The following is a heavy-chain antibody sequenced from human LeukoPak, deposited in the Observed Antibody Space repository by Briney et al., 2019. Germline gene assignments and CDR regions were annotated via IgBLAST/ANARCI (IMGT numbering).Heavy chain of an antibody. Sequence: RASVKVSCKASGYTFTSYYMHWVRQAPGQGLESMGWINPNSGGTSYAQKFQGRVTITRDPSISTAYMDLSRLRSDDTSVYYCTRAYDFSSGYYFDYWGQGTLVTVSS. CDR3: TRAYDFSSGYYFDY. CDR1: GYTFTSYY. CDR2: INPNSGGT. J-gene: IGHJ4*02. D-gene: IGHD3-3*01. V-gene: IGHV1-2*02.